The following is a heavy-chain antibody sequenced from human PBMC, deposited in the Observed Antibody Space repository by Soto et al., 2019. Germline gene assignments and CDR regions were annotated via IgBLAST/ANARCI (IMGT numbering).Heavy chain of an antibody. CDR2: VYYRGRS. Sequence: SETLSLTGTVSGGSVSNSNYHWGWIRQSPGKGLEWIGSVYYRGRSYSKSSVKSRVTISVDTSKNQFSLNLNSVTASDTAVYYCVSQRTSVLTQAYFDYWGPGALVTVSS. V-gene: IGHV4-39*01. D-gene: IGHD2-8*01. CDR1: GGSVSNSNYH. CDR3: VSQRTSVLTQAYFDY. J-gene: IGHJ4*02.